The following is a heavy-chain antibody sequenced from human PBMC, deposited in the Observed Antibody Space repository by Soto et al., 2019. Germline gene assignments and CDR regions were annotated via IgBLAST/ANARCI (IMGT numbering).Heavy chain of an antibody. CDR2: ISWNSGSI. V-gene: IGHV3-9*01. Sequence: EVQLVESGGGLVQPGRSLRLSCAASGFTFDDYAMHWVRQAPGKGLEWVSGISWNSGSIGYADSVKGRFTISSDNAKNSLYLQMNSLRAEDTALYYCAKDISSSWYEEGDAFDIWGQGTMVTVSS. J-gene: IGHJ3*02. CDR3: AKDISSSWYEEGDAFDI. CDR1: GFTFDDYA. D-gene: IGHD6-13*01.